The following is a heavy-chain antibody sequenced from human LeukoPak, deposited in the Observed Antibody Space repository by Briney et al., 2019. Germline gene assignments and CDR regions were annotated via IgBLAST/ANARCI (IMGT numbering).Heavy chain of an antibody. D-gene: IGHD5-12*01. CDR2: ISYDGSNK. CDR3: ARIPRTWLRFPYFDY. Sequence: GGSLRLSCAASAFTFSNYTMHWVRQAPGKGLEWVAVISYDGSNKYYADSVKGRFTISRDNSKNTLYLQMNSLRGEDTAVFYCARIPRTWLRFPYFDYWGQGTLVTVSS. CDR1: AFTFSNYT. V-gene: IGHV3-30-3*01. J-gene: IGHJ4*02.